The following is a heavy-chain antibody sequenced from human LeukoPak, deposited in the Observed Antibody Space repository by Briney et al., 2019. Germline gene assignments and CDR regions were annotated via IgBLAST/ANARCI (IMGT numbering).Heavy chain of an antibody. Sequence: GASVKVSCKASGYTFTGYYMHWVRQAPGQGLEWMGWINPNIGGTNYAQKFQGRVTMTRDTSISTAYMELSRLRSDDTAVYYCARDIFDSSGWYWFDPWGQGTLVTVSS. CDR3: ARDIFDSSGWYWFDP. D-gene: IGHD6-19*01. J-gene: IGHJ5*02. CDR2: INPNIGGT. CDR1: GYTFTGYY. V-gene: IGHV1-2*02.